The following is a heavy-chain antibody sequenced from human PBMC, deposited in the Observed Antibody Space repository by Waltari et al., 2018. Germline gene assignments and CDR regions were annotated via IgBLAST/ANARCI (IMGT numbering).Heavy chain of an antibody. CDR1: GGSFSGYY. J-gene: IGHJ4*02. V-gene: IGHV4-34*01. CDR3: ATGSSWYVGY. CDR2: INHSGST. Sequence: QVQLQQWGAGLLKPSETLSLTCAVYGGSFSGYYWSWIRQPPGKGLEWIGEINHSGSTNYNPSLKSRVTISVDTSKNQFSLKLSSVTAADTAVYYCATGSSWYVGYWGQGTLVTVSS. D-gene: IGHD6-13*01.